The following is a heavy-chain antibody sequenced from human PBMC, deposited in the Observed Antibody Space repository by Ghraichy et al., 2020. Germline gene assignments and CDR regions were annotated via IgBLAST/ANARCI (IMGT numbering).Heavy chain of an antibody. CDR3: ARCAYSNYVYYYYGMDV. CDR2: IYYSGST. V-gene: IGHV4-31*03. Sequence: QTLSLTCTVSGGSISSGGYYWSWIRQHPGKGLEWIGYIYYSGSTYYNPSLKSRVTISVDTSKNQFSLKLSSVTAADTAVYYCARCAYSNYVYYYYGMDVWGQGTTVTVSS. D-gene: IGHD4-11*01. CDR1: GGSISSGGYY. J-gene: IGHJ6*02.